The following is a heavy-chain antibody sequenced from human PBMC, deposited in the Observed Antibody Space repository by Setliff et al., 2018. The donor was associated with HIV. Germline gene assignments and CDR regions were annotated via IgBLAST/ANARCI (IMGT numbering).Heavy chain of an antibody. D-gene: IGHD1-1*01. V-gene: IGHV4-4*08. CDR2: IYTSGST. CDR1: GGSFSGYY. CDR3: ARFVGTYNWFDS. J-gene: IGHJ5*01. Sequence: SETLSLTCAVYGGSFSGYYWSWIRQPPGKTLELIGYIYTSGSTNYNPSLRSRVTISVDTSKNQFSLNLNSVIAADTAIYYCARFVGTYNWFDSWGQGTLVTVSS.